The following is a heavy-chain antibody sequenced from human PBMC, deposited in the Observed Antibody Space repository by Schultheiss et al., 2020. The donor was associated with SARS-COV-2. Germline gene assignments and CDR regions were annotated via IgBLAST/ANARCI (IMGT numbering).Heavy chain of an antibody. J-gene: IGHJ2*01. V-gene: IGHV4-34*01. CDR1: GGSFSGSY. CDR2: INHSGST. CDR3: ARGVSSGYYFDL. D-gene: IGHD5-12*01. Sequence: SETLSLTCAVYGGSFSGSYWSWIRQPPGKGLEWIGEINHSGSTNYDPSLKSRLTISLDTSKNQFSLKLTSVTAADTAVYYCARGVSSGYYFDLWGRGTLVTVSS.